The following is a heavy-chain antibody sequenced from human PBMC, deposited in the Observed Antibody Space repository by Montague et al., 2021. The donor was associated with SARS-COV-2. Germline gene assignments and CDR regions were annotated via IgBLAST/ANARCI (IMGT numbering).Heavy chain of an antibody. CDR1: GGSLSSDY. CDR2: IYYKWST. CDR3: ARERQYNWFDP. Sequence: SETLSLTCTVSGGSLSSDYWCWIWQPQGTGLELDGYIYYKWSTNYNPSLKSRVTLSVDTSKNQFSLKVDSVTAADTAVYYCARERQYNWFDPWGQGTLVTVSS. J-gene: IGHJ5*02. D-gene: IGHD1-14*01. V-gene: IGHV4-59*01.